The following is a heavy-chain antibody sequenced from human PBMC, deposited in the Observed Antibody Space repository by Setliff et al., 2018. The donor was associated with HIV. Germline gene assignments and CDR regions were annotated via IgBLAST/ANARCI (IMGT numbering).Heavy chain of an antibody. CDR1: GGSITSGTYY. J-gene: IGHJ4*02. CDR2: IYYSGST. Sequence: PSETLSLTCTVSGGSITSGTYYWNWIRQHPGKGLEWIGYIYYSGSTYYNPSLKSRITISVDTSKNQFSLTLNSVTAADTAVYYCARDEGVVAATPLDYWGQGTLVTVSS. V-gene: IGHV4-31*03. CDR3: ARDEGVVAATPLDY. D-gene: IGHD2-15*01.